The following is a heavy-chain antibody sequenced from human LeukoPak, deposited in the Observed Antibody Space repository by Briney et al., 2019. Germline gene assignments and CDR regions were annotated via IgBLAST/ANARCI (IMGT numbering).Heavy chain of an antibody. Sequence: GGSLRLSCAASGFTFSSYAMHWVRQAPGKGLEYVSAISSNGGSTYYANSVKGRFTISRDNFKNTLYLQMGSLRAEDMAVYYCARDDRAAMVTFDYWGQGTLVTVFS. CDR3: ARDDRAAMVTFDY. D-gene: IGHD5-18*01. CDR1: GFTFSSYA. J-gene: IGHJ4*02. V-gene: IGHV3-64*01. CDR2: ISSNGGST.